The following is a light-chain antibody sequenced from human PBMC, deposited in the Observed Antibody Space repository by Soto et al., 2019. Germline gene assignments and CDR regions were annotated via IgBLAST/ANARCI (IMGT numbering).Light chain of an antibody. CDR3: QQYGSLPPT. CDR2: GAS. Sequence: EVVLTQSPGTLSLSPGERATLSCRASQSVSSYLAWYQQKPGQAPRLLIYGASSRATGIPDRFSGSGSGTDFTLTISRLEPEDFAVYHCQQYGSLPPTFGQGTKVDIK. V-gene: IGKV3-20*01. CDR1: QSVSSY. J-gene: IGKJ1*01.